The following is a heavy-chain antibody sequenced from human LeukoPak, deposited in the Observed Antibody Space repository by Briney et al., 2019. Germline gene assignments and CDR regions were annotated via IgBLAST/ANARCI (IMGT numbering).Heavy chain of an antibody. Sequence: QPGGSLRLSCAASGFTVSSNYMSWVRQAPGEGLEWVSVIYSGGSTYYADSVKGRFTISRDNSKNTLYLQMNSLRAEDTAVYYCARGPYYSDSITYSFDYWGQRALVTVSS. V-gene: IGHV3-53*01. CDR3: ARGPYYSDSITYSFDY. J-gene: IGHJ4*02. CDR1: GFTVSSNY. CDR2: IYSGGST. D-gene: IGHD3-22*01.